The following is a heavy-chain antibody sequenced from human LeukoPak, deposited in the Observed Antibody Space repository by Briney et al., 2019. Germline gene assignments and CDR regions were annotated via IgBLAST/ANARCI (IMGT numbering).Heavy chain of an antibody. CDR1: GGSISGYY. CDR3: ARHLRVRGVIDY. V-gene: IGHV4-34*01. J-gene: IGHJ4*02. CDR2: INHSGST. D-gene: IGHD3-10*01. Sequence: SETLSLTCTVSGGSISGYYWSWIRQPPGKGLEWIGEINHSGSTNYNPSLKSRVTISVDTSKNQFSLKLSSVTAADTAVYYCARHLRVRGVIDYWGQGTLVTVSS.